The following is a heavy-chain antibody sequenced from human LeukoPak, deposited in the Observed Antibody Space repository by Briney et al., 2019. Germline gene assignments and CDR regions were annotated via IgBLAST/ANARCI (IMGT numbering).Heavy chain of an antibody. V-gene: IGHV1-69*13. D-gene: IGHD3-10*01. CDR2: IIPIFGTT. J-gene: IGHJ6*03. Sequence: SVKVSCKASGGTLSSFAISWVRQAPGQGLEWMGGIIPIFGTTNYAQKFQGRVTITADESTSTAYMELSSLRSEDTAVYYCARDRENMVRGVITNYYYYYMDVWGKGTTVTISS. CDR1: GGTLSSFA. CDR3: ARDRENMVRGVITNYYYYYMDV.